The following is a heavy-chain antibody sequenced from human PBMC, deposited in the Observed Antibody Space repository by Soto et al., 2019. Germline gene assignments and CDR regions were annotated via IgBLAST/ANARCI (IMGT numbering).Heavy chain of an antibody. CDR1: GASISYGGFS. J-gene: IGHJ4*02. D-gene: IGHD2-15*01. CDR2: IYHSGST. Sequence: PSETLSLTCTVSGASISYGGFSWSWIRQSPGKGLEWIGYIYHSGSTYYNPSLKSRATISLDTSKNQFSLKLSSVTAADTAVYYCARDYMAVVDWGQGTLVTVSS. V-gene: IGHV4-30-2*06. CDR3: ARDYMAVVD.